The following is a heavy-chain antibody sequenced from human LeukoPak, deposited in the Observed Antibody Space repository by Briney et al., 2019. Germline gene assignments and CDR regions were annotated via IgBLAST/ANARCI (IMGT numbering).Heavy chain of an antibody. D-gene: IGHD6-25*01. CDR3: AKTSGYEDLYYFDY. CDR1: GFTFDDYA. Sequence: SGGSLRLSCAPSGFTFDDYAMHWVRQAPGKGLEWVSLISWDGGSTYYADSVRGRFTISRDNSKNSLYLQMNSLRAEDTALYYCAKTSGYEDLYYFDYWGQGTLVTVSS. J-gene: IGHJ4*02. CDR2: ISWDGGST. V-gene: IGHV3-43D*03.